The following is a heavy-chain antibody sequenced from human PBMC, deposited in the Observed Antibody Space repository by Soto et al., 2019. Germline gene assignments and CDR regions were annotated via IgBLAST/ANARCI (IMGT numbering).Heavy chain of an antibody. D-gene: IGHD1-1*01. V-gene: IGHV3-30*18. Sequence: PWGSLRLSCAASGFTFSSYGMHWVRQAPGKGLEWVAVISYDGSNKYYADSVKGRFTISRDNSKNTLYLQMNSLRAEDTAVYYCAKDGTNWKGYYFDYWGQGTLVTVSS. CDR1: GFTFSSYG. CDR3: AKDGTNWKGYYFDY. J-gene: IGHJ4*02. CDR2: ISYDGSNK.